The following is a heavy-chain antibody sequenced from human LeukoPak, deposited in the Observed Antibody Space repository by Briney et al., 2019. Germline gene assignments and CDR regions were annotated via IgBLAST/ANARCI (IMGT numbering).Heavy chain of an antibody. V-gene: IGHV3-11*04. CDR2: ISSSGSTI. J-gene: IGHJ4*02. CDR3: ASTNYYDSSGYYDY. CDR1: GFTFSDYY. D-gene: IGHD3-22*01. Sequence: GGSLRLSCAASGFTFSDYYMSWIRQAPGKGLEWVSYISSSGSTIYYADSVKGRFTISRDNAKNSLYLQMNSLRAEDTAVYYCASTNYYDSSGYYDYWGQGTLVTVSS.